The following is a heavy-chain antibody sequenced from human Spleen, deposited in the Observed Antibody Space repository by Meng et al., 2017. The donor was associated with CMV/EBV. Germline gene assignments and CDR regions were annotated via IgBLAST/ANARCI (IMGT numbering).Heavy chain of an antibody. V-gene: IGHV3-30*18. CDR1: GFTVSSNY. CDR3: AKDRPYFDTSGYWGFVS. J-gene: IGHJ4*02. CDR2: ISFDGTNT. D-gene: IGHD3-22*01. Sequence: GGSLRLSCAASGFTVSSNYMSWVRQAPGKGLEWVSIISFDGTNTYSADSVKGRFTISRDNSKNTLYLQMTSLRPEDTAVYYCAKDRPYFDTSGYWGFVSWGQGTLVTVSS.